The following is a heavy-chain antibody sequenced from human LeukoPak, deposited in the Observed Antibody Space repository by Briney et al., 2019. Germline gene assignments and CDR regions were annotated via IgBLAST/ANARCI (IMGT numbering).Heavy chain of an antibody. J-gene: IGHJ3*02. CDR3: ARDRNDQAFDI. D-gene: IGHD1-1*01. Sequence: SETLSLTCTVSGGSISSGSYYWSWIRQPPGKGLEWIGEINHSGSTNYNPSLKSRVTISVDTSKNQFSLKLSSVTAADTAVYYCARDRNDQAFDIWGQGTMVTVSS. CDR2: INHSGST. CDR1: GGSISSGSYY. V-gene: IGHV4-39*07.